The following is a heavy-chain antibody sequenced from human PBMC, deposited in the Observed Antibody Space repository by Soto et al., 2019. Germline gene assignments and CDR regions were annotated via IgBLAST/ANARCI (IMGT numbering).Heavy chain of an antibody. J-gene: IGHJ5*02. CDR1: GISLSSSGAD. CDR2: IYWNDDK. V-gene: IGHV2-5*01. Sequence: GPTLFNSTKTLTLTCTFSGISLSSSGADVGRIRQPARKALEWLALIYWNDDKRYSPSMKSRLTITKDTSKNQVVLTMTNMDPVDTATHYCAHHSSWSTENWFDPWGQGTLVNV. CDR3: AHHSSWSTENWFDP. D-gene: IGHD6-13*01.